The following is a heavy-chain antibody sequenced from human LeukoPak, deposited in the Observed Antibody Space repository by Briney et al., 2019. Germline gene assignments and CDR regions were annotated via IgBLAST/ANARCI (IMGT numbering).Heavy chain of an antibody. Sequence: PGGSLRLSCAASGFTFNTYSMNWVRQAPGEGLEWVSCISSVSGYIYYADSVKGRFTISRDNAKNTLYLQMNSLRAEDTAVYYCARDRTGSNWDKGRPDTFDIWGQGTMVTVSS. CDR1: GFTFNTYS. V-gene: IGHV3-21*01. CDR3: ARDRTGSNWDKGRPDTFDI. CDR2: ISSVSGYI. J-gene: IGHJ3*02. D-gene: IGHD1/OR15-1a*01.